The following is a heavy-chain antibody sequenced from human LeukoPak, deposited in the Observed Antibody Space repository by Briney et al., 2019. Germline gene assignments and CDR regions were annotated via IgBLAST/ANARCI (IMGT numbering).Heavy chain of an antibody. CDR1: VGSISSGDSH. Sequence: SETLSLTCTGSVGSISSGDSHWTWIRQPPGNGLEWNGYINYGGTTRYNSAVASRLTRSVDTSKNQFSLKLSLVTAADTAVYYCASYRLAGAGKGNWGQGTLVTVSS. CDR2: INYGGTT. CDR3: ASYRLAGAGKGN. J-gene: IGHJ4*02. D-gene: IGHD6-19*01. V-gene: IGHV4-30-4*08.